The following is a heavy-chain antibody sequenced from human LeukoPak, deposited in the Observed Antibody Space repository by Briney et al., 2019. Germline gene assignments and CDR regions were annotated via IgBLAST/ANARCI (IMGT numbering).Heavy chain of an antibody. V-gene: IGHV7-4-1*02. J-gene: IGHJ5*02. CDR2: INTNTGNP. D-gene: IGHD3-10*01. Sequence: ASVKVSCKASGGTFSSYAISWVRQAPGQGLEWMGWINTNTGNPTYAQGFTGRFVFSLDTSVSTAYLQISSLKAEDTAVYYCARDRVVRGGLNWFDPWGQGTLVTVSS. CDR3: ARDRVVRGGLNWFDP. CDR1: GGTFSSYA.